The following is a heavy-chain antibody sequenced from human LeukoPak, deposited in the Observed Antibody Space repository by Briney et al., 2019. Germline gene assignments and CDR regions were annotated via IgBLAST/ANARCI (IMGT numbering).Heavy chain of an antibody. CDR1: GGSISSSSFY. Sequence: SETLSLTCTVSGGSISSSSFYWGWIRQPPGKGLEWIGSIYYSGGTFYNPSLKSRVTISVDTSKNQFSLKLSSVTAADTAVYYCARQGSSSWPNWFDPWGQGTLVTVSS. CDR2: IYYSGGT. D-gene: IGHD6-13*01. J-gene: IGHJ5*02. CDR3: ARQGSSSWPNWFDP. V-gene: IGHV4-39*01.